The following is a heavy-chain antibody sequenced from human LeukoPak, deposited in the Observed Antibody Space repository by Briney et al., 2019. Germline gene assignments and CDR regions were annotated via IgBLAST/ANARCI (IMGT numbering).Heavy chain of an antibody. D-gene: IGHD1-26*01. CDR2: ISGSGGSN. CDR1: GFTFSSYA. Sequence: PGGSLRLSCAASGFTFSSYAMSWVRQAPGKGLEWGSAISGSGGSNYYADPVKGRFTISRDNSKNTLYLQMNSLRAEDTAVYYCAVLGATTSDYWGQGTLVTVSS. J-gene: IGHJ4*02. CDR3: AVLGATTSDY. V-gene: IGHV3-23*01.